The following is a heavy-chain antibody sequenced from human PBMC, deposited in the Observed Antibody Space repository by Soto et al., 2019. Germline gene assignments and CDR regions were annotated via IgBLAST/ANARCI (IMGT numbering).Heavy chain of an antibody. CDR3: ARLDDYNNCFDY. V-gene: IGHV4-39*01. CDR1: GDSISSTPYY. D-gene: IGHD4-4*01. J-gene: IGHJ4*02. Sequence: SETLSLTCTVSGDSISSTPYYWVLIRQPPGKGLEWIGTIYSSGSTYYNPSLKSRVTISEDTSKRQFSLKLSSVTAADTAVYYCARLDDYNNCFDYWGQGTPVTVSS. CDR2: IYSSGST.